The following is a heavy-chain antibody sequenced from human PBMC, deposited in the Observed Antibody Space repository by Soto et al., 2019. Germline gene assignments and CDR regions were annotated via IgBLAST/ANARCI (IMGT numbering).Heavy chain of an antibody. D-gene: IGHD4-17*01. V-gene: IGHV1-69*08. Sequence: QVQLVQSGAEVKKPGSSVKVSCKASGGTFSSYTISWVRQAPGQGLEWMGRIIPILGIAKYAQKFQGRVTITADKSTSTAYMELSSLRSEDTAVYYCAREVDGDYYFDYWGQGTLVTVSS. CDR1: GGTFSSYT. CDR2: IIPILGIA. CDR3: AREVDGDYYFDY. J-gene: IGHJ4*02.